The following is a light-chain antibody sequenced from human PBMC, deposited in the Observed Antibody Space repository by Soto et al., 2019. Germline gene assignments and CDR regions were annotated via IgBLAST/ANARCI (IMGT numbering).Light chain of an antibody. CDR3: QSYDTSNHHVL. CDR1: SGSIASNY. V-gene: IGLV6-57*04. J-gene: IGLJ2*01. Sequence: NFMLTQPNSLSESPGKTVTISCTHSSGSIASNYVQWYQQRPGSAPSTVIYEDNQRPSGVPDRFSGSIDSSSNSASLTISGLRTEDEADYYCQSYDTSNHHVLFGGGTQLTVL. CDR2: EDN.